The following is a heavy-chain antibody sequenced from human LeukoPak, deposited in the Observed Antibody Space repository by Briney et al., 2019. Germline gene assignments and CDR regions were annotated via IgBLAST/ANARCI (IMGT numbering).Heavy chain of an antibody. V-gene: IGHV3-21*01. CDR2: ISSSSSYI. Sequence: KPGRSLRLSCAASGFTFSSYSMNWVRQAPGKGLEWVSSISSSSSYIYYADSVKGRFTISRDNAKNSLYLQMNSLRAEDTAVYYCATTRRDFWSGFDAFDIWGQGTMVTVSS. CDR3: ATTRRDFWSGFDAFDI. CDR1: GFTFSSYS. D-gene: IGHD3-3*01. J-gene: IGHJ3*02.